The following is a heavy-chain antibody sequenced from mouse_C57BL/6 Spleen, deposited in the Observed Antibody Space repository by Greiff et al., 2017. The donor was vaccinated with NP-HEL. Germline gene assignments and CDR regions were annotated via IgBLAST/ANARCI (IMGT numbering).Heavy chain of an antibody. CDR3: TRDRGVYYGNYEAWFAY. V-gene: IGHV5-9-1*02. CDR2: ISSGGDYI. CDR1: GFTFSSYA. Sequence: EVMLVESGEGLVKPGGSLKLSCAASGFTFSSYAMSWVRQTPEKRLEWVAYISSGGDYIYYADTVKGRFTISRDNARNTLYLQMSSLKSEDTAMYYCTRDRGVYYGNYEAWFAYWGQGTLVTVSA. D-gene: IGHD2-1*01. J-gene: IGHJ3*01.